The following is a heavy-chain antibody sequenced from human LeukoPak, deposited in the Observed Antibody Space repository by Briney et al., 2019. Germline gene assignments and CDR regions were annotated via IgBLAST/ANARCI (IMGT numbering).Heavy chain of an antibody. CDR1: GFTFSTYS. CDR2: ISSSSSYR. J-gene: IGHJ4*02. CDR3: ARDIYYDSSGYYVY. V-gene: IGHV3-21*01. D-gene: IGHD3-22*01. Sequence: GGSLRLSCAASGFTFSTYSMNWVRQAPGKGLEWVSSISSSSSYRYYADSVKGRFTISRDNAKNSLYLQMNSLRAEDTAVYYCARDIYYDSSGYYVYWGQGTLVTVSS.